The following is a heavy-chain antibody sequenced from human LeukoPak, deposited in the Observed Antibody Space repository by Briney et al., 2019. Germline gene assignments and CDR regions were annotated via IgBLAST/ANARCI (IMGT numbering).Heavy chain of an antibody. CDR3: ARGVRPRGYSYGYLYWFDP. CDR1: GNTFTSYD. J-gene: IGHJ5*02. Sequence: GASVKVSCKASGNTFTSYDINWVRQATGQGLEWMGWMNPNSGNTGYAQKFQGRVTMTRNTSISTAYMELSSLRSEDTAVYYCARGVRPRGYSYGYLYWFDPWGQGTLVTVSS. D-gene: IGHD5-18*01. CDR2: MNPNSGNT. V-gene: IGHV1-8*01.